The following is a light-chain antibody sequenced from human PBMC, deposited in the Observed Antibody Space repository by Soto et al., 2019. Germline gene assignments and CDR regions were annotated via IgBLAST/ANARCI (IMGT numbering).Light chain of an antibody. V-gene: IGKV3D-20*02. Sequence: EIILTQSPDTLSLSPGERATLSCRASQTVSSNYLAWCQQRPGQAPRLLIYGASTRATGTPARFSGSGSGTDFILTISSLEPEDFAVYYCQQSSNWPPEITFGQGTRLEIK. CDR3: QQSSNWPPEIT. CDR2: GAS. J-gene: IGKJ5*01. CDR1: QTVSSNY.